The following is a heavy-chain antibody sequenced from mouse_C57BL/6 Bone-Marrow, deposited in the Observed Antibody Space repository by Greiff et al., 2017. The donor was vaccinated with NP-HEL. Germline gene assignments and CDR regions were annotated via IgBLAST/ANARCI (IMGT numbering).Heavy chain of an antibody. Sequence: QVQLKESGAELVRPGTSVKVFCKASGYAFTNYLIEWVKQRPGQGLEWIGVINPGSGGTNYNEKFKGKATLTADKSSSTAYMQLSSLTSEDSAVYFCARADTRYFDYWGQGTTLTVSS. CDR2: INPGSGGT. CDR1: GYAFTNYL. J-gene: IGHJ2*01. CDR3: ARADTRYFDY. V-gene: IGHV1-54*01.